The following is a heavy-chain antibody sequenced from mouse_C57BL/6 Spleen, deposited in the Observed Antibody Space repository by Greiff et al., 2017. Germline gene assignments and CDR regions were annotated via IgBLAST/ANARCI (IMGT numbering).Heavy chain of an antibody. CDR3: ARSLCDGYYVAY. J-gene: IGHJ3*01. Sequence: QVQLQQPGTELVKPGASVKLSCKASGYTFTSYWMHWVKQRPGQGLEWIGNINPSNGGTNYNEKFKSKATLTVDKSSSTAYMQLSSLASEVSAVDYCARSLCDGYYVAYGGQGGLVTVSA. V-gene: IGHV1-53*01. CDR2: INPSNGGT. CDR1: GYTFTSYW. D-gene: IGHD2-3*01.